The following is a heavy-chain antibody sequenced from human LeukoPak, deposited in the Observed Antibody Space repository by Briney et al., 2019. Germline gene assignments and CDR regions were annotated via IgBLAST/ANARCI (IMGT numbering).Heavy chain of an antibody. V-gene: IGHV4-59*01. CDR2: IYSSGST. CDR1: GGSISSYY. D-gene: IGHD6-19*01. CDR3: ARGGWYCDY. J-gene: IGHJ4*02. Sequence: PSETLSLTCTVSGGSISSYYWSWIRQPPGKGLEWIGYIYSSGSTKYNPSLNSRVTMSMDTSKNQFSLKLSSVTAADTAVYYCARGGWYCDYWGQGTLVTVSS.